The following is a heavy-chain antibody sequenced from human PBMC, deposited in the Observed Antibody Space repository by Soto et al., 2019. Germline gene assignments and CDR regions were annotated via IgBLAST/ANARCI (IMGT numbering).Heavy chain of an antibody. V-gene: IGHV2-5*02. CDR1: GFSLSSTRMA. CDR3: AHIVVAGLGYYFDD. CDR2: IYWDDDK. Sequence: QITLKESGPTLVKPTQTLTLTCTFYGFSLSSTRMAVGWIRQPPGKALEWLALIYWDDDKRYSPFLKSRLTITKDTSKNQVVLTMSNMDTVDTARYYCAHIVVAGLGYYFDDWGQGTLVTVSS. J-gene: IGHJ4*02. D-gene: IGHD6-19*01.